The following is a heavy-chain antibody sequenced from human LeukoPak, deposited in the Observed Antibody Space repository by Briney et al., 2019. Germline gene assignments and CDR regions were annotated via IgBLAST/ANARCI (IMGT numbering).Heavy chain of an antibody. Sequence: PSETLSLTCTVSVGSISSSSYYWGWIRQPPGKGLEWIGSIYYSGSTYYNPSLKRRVTISIDTSKNQFSLKLSSVTAADTAVYYCARHCSSTSCYFLSDAFDIWGQGTMVTVSS. CDR1: VGSISSSSYY. D-gene: IGHD2-2*01. V-gene: IGHV4-39*01. CDR2: IYYSGST. CDR3: ARHCSSTSCYFLSDAFDI. J-gene: IGHJ3*02.